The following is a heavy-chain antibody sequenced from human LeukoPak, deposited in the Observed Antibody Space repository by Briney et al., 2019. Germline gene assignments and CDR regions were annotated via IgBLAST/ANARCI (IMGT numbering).Heavy chain of an antibody. CDR1: GHTFTYYY. CDR2: VNPSDGTT. Sequence: GASVTVSFKASGHTFTYYYMHWVRQAPGQGLEWMGTVNPSDGTTLYAQKFQGRVTVSTDTSTSTLDMELSSLRSQDAALYYCALGYAFRRYYCHYWGQGTLVTVSS. J-gene: IGHJ4*02. V-gene: IGHV1-46*01. D-gene: IGHD2-15*01. CDR3: ALGYAFRRYYCHY.